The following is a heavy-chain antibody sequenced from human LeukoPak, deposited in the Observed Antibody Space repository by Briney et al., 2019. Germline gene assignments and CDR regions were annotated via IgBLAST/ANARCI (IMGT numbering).Heavy chain of an antibody. D-gene: IGHD1-26*01. CDR3: AKSKAMYSGSPTFDY. CDR2: ISGSGGST. J-gene: IGHJ4*02. CDR1: GFTFSSYA. V-gene: IGHV3-23*01. Sequence: GSLRLSCAASGFTFSSYAMSWVRQAPGKGLEWVSAISGSGGSTYYADSVKGRFTISRDNSKNTLYLQMNSLRAEDTAVYYCAKSKAMYSGSPTFDYWGQGTLVTVSS.